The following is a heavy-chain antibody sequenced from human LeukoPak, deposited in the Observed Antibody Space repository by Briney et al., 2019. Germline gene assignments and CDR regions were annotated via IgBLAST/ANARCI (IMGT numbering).Heavy chain of an antibody. CDR1: GGSISSYY. V-gene: IGHV4-4*07. CDR3: AREAVIAAAGTLDY. D-gene: IGHD6-13*01. CDR2: IYTSGST. J-gene: IGHJ4*02. Sequence: SETLSLTCTVSGGSISSYYWSWIRQPAGKGLEWIGRIYTSGSTNYNPSLKSRVTMSVDTSKNQFSLKLSSVTAADTAVYYCAREAVIAAAGTLDYWGQGTLVTVSS.